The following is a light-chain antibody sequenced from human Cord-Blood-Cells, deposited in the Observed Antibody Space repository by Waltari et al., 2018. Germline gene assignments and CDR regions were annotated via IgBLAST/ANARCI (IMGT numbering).Light chain of an antibody. Sequence: TQSPATLSLSPGERATLSCRASQSVSSNLAWYQQKPGQAPRLLIYGASTRATGIPARFSGSGSGTAFTLTISSLQSEDFAVYYCQQYNNWPPYTFGQGTKLEIK. CDR1: QSVSSN. J-gene: IGKJ2*01. V-gene: IGKV3-15*01. CDR3: QQYNNWPPYT. CDR2: GAS.